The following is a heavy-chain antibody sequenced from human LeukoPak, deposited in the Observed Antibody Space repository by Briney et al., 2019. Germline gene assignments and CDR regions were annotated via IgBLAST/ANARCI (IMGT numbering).Heavy chain of an antibody. V-gene: IGHV3-23*01. CDR3: ARGGVDYYGSGTYYLMSSFDY. D-gene: IGHD3-10*01. CDR2: ISGSGGAT. J-gene: IGHJ4*02. CDR1: GFTFNTYG. Sequence: GGSLRLSCAASGFTFNTYGMSWVRQAPGKGLEWVSGISGSGGATYYADSVKGRFTISRDDPHNTLYLQMNSLRAEDTAVYFCARGGVDYYGSGTYYLMSSFDYWGQGALVTVSS.